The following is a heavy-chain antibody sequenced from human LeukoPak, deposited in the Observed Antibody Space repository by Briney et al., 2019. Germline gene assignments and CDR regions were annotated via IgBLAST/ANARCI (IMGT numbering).Heavy chain of an antibody. CDR1: GFTFRNYG. CDR2: ISGSGGST. D-gene: IGHD6-13*01. CDR3: ARDVAAAGYPDY. Sequence: GGSLRLSCAASGFTFRNYGMSWVRQAPGKGLEWVSEISGSGGSTYYADSVKGRFTISRDNSKNTLYLQMNSLRAEDTAVYYCARDVAAAGYPDYWGQGTLVTVSP. V-gene: IGHV3-23*01. J-gene: IGHJ4*02.